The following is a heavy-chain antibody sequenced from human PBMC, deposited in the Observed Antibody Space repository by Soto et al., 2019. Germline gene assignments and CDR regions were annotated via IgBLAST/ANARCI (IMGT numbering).Heavy chain of an antibody. CDR2: ISGSGGST. V-gene: IGHV3-23*01. CDR1: GFTFSSYA. J-gene: IGHJ4*02. CDR3: AKDPSLYDYGDEFDY. D-gene: IGHD4-17*01. Sequence: GGSLRLSCAASGFTFSSYAMSWVRQAPGKGLEWVSAISGSGGSTYYADSVKGRFTISRDNSKNTLYLQMNSLRAEDTAVYYCAKDPSLYDYGDEFDYWGQGTLVTVSS.